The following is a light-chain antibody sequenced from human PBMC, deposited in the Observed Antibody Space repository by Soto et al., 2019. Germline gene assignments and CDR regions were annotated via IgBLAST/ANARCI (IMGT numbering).Light chain of an antibody. J-gene: IGKJ3*01. CDR1: QSVSSPY. Sequence: EIVLTQSPGTLSLSPGERATLSCRASQSVSSPYLAWYQQKPGQAPRLLIYGASTRATGIPDRFSGSGSGTDFTLTITRLEPEDFTVYYCQHYNYSPFTFGPGTNVDIK. CDR3: QHYNYSPFT. V-gene: IGKV3-20*01. CDR2: GAS.